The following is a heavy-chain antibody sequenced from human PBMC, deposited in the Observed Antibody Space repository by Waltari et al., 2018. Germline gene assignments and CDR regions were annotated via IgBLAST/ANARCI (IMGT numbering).Heavy chain of an antibody. CDR2: ISSSGSSI. J-gene: IGHJ4*02. CDR3: VKRGSGRFFDY. D-gene: IGHD2-15*01. Sequence: QVQLVESGGGLVKPGGSLSLSCAASGFPFSDYYMRWIRQAPGKGLECVSYISSSGSSIYYADSVKGRFTISRDNGKNSLYLQMNSLRAEDTAVYYCVKRGSGRFFDYWGQGTLVTVSS. CDR1: GFPFSDYY. V-gene: IGHV3-11*04.